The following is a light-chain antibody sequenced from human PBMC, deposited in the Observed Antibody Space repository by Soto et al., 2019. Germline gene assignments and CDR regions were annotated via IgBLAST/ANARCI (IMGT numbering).Light chain of an antibody. CDR1: QSISSW. V-gene: IGKV1-5*03. Sequence: DIQMTQSPSTLSASVGDRVTITCRASQSISSWLAWYQQKPGRAPKLLIYKASSLESGVPSRFSGSGSGTEFTLTISSLQPDDFATYYCQQYNSQWTFGQGTKVGIK. J-gene: IGKJ1*01. CDR2: KAS. CDR3: QQYNSQWT.